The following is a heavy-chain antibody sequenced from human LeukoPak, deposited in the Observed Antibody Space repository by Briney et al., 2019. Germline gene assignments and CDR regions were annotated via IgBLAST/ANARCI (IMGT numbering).Heavy chain of an antibody. D-gene: IGHD1-1*01. J-gene: IGHJ1*01. CDR3: ARESNSPRVKYFHL. V-gene: IGHV1-8*03. CDR1: GYTFTSYY. CDR2: MNPNSGNT. Sequence: ASVKVSCKASGYTFTSYYINWVRQATGQGLEWMGWMNPNSGNTGYAQKFQGRVTITRNTSISTAYMELSSLRSEDTAVYYCARESNSPRVKYFHLWGEGTLVTVSS.